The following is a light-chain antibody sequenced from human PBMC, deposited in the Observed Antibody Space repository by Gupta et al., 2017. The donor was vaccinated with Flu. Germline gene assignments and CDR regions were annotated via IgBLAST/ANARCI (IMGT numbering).Light chain of an antibody. J-gene: IGKJ4*01. CDR1: QSVSSY. CDR2: AES. V-gene: IGKV1-39*01. Sequence: DIQMSQYPSSLSASVGDRITLSFRASQSVSSYLNWYQQKPGKAPRRLIYAESSLKRGGKSMFSGSGVVTDVNITIISSQLEDFEAYYCQQTYKDHPSITFGGGTQVEI. CDR3: QQTYKDHPSIT.